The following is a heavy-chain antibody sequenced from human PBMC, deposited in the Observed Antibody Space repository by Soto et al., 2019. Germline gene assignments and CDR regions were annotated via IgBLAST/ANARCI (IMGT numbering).Heavy chain of an antibody. CDR1: GYTFTSYG. CDR3: ARMYSSGWVFDY. V-gene: IGHV1-18*01. J-gene: IGHJ4*02. Sequence: ASVKVSCKASGYTFTSYGISWVRQTPGQGLEWMGWISAYNGNTNYAQKLQGRVTMTTDTSTSTAYMELRSLRSDDTAVYYCARMYSSGWVFDYWGQGTLVTVSS. CDR2: ISAYNGNT. D-gene: IGHD6-19*01.